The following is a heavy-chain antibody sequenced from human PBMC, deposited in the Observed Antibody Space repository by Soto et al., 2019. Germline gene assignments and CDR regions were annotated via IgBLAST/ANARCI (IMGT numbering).Heavy chain of an antibody. D-gene: IGHD2-15*01. Sequence: GGSLRLSCAASGFTFSTYGMHWVRQAPGRGLEWVAVIWYDGSNKYYADSVKGRFTISRDNSKNTLYLQMKSLRAEDTAVYYCARIDCTGGSCRPYAYYDMDVWGKGTTVTVSS. CDR3: ARIDCTGGSCRPYAYYDMDV. CDR1: GFTFSTYG. V-gene: IGHV3-33*01. J-gene: IGHJ6*04. CDR2: IWYDGSNK.